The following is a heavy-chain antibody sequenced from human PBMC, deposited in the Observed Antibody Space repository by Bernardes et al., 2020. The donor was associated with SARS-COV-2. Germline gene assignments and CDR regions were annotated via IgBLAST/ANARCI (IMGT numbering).Heavy chain of an antibody. CDR2: ISWHSGRI. CDR1: GFTFDDYG. J-gene: IGHJ3*02. D-gene: IGHD3-16*02. CDR3: VKDLGTGEISLDGLGI. Sequence: SLRLSCEASGFTFDDYGMHWVRQAPGKGLEWVATISWHSGRIGYADSVKGRFTISRDNAKNSLYLHINSLRLEDTALYFCVKDLGTGEISLDGLGIWGLGTTVTVSS. V-gene: IGHV3-9*01.